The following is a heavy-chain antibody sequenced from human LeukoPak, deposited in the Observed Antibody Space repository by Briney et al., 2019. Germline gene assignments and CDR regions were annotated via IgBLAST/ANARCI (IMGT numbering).Heavy chain of an antibody. CDR2: IDYSGST. V-gene: IGHV4-39*07. CDR3: ARDAIVDTAMVRIRYFDY. D-gene: IGHD5-18*01. J-gene: IGHJ4*02. CDR1: GGSISRSSYY. Sequence: SETLSLTCTVSGGSISRSSYYWGWIRQPPGKGLEWIGSIDYSGSTYYNPSLKSRVTISVDTSKNQFSLKLSSVTAADTAVYYCARDAIVDTAMVRIRYFDYWGQGTLVTVSS.